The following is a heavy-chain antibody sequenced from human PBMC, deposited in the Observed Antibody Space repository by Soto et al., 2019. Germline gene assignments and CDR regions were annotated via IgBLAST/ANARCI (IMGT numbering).Heavy chain of an antibody. CDR3: VRDRGVESDY. J-gene: IGHJ4*02. Sequence: PSETLSVTCTVSGGSISSYYWSWIRQPPGKGLEWIGYIYYSGSTNYNPSLKSRVTISVDTSKNQFSLKLSSVTAADPAVYYCVRDRGVESDYWGKGTLVTVSS. CDR2: IYYSGST. D-gene: IGHD2-15*01. V-gene: IGHV4-59*01. CDR1: GGSISSYY.